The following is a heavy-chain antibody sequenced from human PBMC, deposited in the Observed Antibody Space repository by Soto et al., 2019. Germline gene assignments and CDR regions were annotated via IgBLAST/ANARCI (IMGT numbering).Heavy chain of an antibody. D-gene: IGHD3-22*01. CDR2: INHSGST. CDR3: ARGRTKYYYDSSGSQAKPLDY. CDR1: GGSFSGYY. Sequence: RSLTCAVYGGSFSGYYWSWIRQPPGKGLEWIGEINHSGSTNYNPSLKSRVTISVDTSKNQFSLKLSSVTAADTAVYYCARGRTKYYYDSSGSQAKPLDYWGQGTLVTVSS. J-gene: IGHJ4*02. V-gene: IGHV4-34*01.